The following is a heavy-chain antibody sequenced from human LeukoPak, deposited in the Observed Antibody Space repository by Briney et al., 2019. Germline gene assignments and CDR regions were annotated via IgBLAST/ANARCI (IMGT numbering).Heavy chain of an antibody. CDR3: AKVMYDILTGSDY. Sequence: GGSLRLSCAASGFTFSSYAMSWVRQAAGKGLEWISGISGSGSSTYYADSVKGRFTISRDNSKNTLYLQMNSLRAEDAAVYYCAKVMYDILTGSDYWGQGTLVTVSS. CDR1: GFTFSSYA. CDR2: ISGSGSST. J-gene: IGHJ4*02. V-gene: IGHV3-23*01. D-gene: IGHD3-9*01.